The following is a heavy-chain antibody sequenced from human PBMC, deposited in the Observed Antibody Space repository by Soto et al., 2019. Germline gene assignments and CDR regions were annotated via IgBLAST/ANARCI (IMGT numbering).Heavy chain of an antibody. Sequence: PGGSLRLSCAASGFTFSSYAMSWVRQAPGKGLEWVSAISGSGGSTYYADSVKGRFTISRDNSKNTLYLQMNSLRAEDTAVYYCAVYYDFWSGSSYFDYWGQGTLVTVSS. CDR2: ISGSGGST. CDR1: GFTFSSYA. D-gene: IGHD3-3*01. CDR3: AVYYDFWSGSSYFDY. J-gene: IGHJ4*02. V-gene: IGHV3-23*01.